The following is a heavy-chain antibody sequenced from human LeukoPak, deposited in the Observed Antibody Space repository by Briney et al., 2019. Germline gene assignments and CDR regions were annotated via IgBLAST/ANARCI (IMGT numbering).Heavy chain of an antibody. CDR2: IYHSGST. CDR1: GYSIRSGYY. J-gene: IGHJ3*02. CDR3: ARVGTTVVYDAFDI. V-gene: IGHV4-38-2*02. D-gene: IGHD4-23*01. Sequence: KSSETLSLTCTVSGYSIRSGYYWGWIRQPPGKGLEWIATIYHSGSTYYNPSLKSRVTISVDTSKNQFSLKLTSVTAADTAVYYCARVGTTVVYDAFDIWGQGTMVTVSS.